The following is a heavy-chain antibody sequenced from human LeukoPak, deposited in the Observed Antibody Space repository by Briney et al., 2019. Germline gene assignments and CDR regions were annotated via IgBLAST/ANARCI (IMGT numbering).Heavy chain of an antibody. D-gene: IGHD3-22*01. CDR1: GFTFSSYA. CDR3: ARGFTMIDY. Sequence: GGSLRLSCAASGFTFSSYAMHWVRQAPGKGLEWVSVIYSGDSTYYADSVKGRFTISRDNSKNTLYLQMNSLRAEDTAVYYCARGFTMIDYWGQGTLVTVSS. J-gene: IGHJ4*02. V-gene: IGHV3-53*01. CDR2: IYSGDST.